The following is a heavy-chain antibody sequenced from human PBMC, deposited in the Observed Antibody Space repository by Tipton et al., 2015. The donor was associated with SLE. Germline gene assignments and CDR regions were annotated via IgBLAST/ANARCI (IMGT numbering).Heavy chain of an antibody. CDR1: GFTFSSYG. Sequence: SLRLSCAASGFTFSSYGMHWVRQAPGKGLEWVAFIRYDGSNKYYADSVKGRFTISRDDSKNTLYLQMNSLRVEDTAVYYCAKDLGPGRSYFDYWGQGTLVTVSS. CDR2: IRYDGSNK. J-gene: IGHJ4*02. V-gene: IGHV3-30*02. D-gene: IGHD1-14*01. CDR3: AKDLGPGRSYFDY.